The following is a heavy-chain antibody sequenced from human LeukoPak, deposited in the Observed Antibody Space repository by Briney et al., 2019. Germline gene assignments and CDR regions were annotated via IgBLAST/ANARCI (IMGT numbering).Heavy chain of an antibody. CDR3: ARLPGYSSGWYSP. D-gene: IGHD6-19*01. Sequence: PSETLSLTCTVSGGSISSYYWSWIRQPPGKGLEWIGYIYYSGSTNYNPSLKSRVTISVDTSKNQFSLKLSSVTAADTAVYYCARLPGYSSGWYSPWGQGTLVTVSS. CDR1: GGSISSYY. CDR2: IYYSGST. V-gene: IGHV4-59*12. J-gene: IGHJ5*02.